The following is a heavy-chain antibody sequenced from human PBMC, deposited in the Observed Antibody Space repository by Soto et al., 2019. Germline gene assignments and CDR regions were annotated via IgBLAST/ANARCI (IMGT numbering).Heavy chain of an antibody. V-gene: IGHV4-59*01. CDR2: IYFSGST. CDR1: GGSISSYY. CDR3: TRGRWQDAFDI. D-gene: IGHD6-13*01. Sequence: PSETLSLTCTVSGGSISSYYWSWIRQPPGKGPEWVGYIYFSGSTNYNPSLKSRVTISVDMSNNQFSLRLLSVAAADTAMYYCTRGRWQDAFDIWGQGTMVTVSS. J-gene: IGHJ3*02.